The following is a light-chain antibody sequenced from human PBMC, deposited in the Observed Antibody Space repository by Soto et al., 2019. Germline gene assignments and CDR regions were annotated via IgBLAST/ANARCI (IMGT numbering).Light chain of an antibody. Sequence: QSALTQPASVSGSPGQSITISCTGTSSDIGGYNYVSWYQQLPGKAPKLIIYDVSNRPSGVSDRFSGSKSGNAASLTISGRQAEDEADYYCSSYTSTSTLYVFGTGTKVTVL. V-gene: IGLV2-14*03. J-gene: IGLJ1*01. CDR2: DVS. CDR1: SSDIGGYNY. CDR3: SSYTSTSTLYV.